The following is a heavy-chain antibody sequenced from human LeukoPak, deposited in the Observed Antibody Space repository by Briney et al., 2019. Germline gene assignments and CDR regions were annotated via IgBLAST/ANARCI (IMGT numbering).Heavy chain of an antibody. D-gene: IGHD6-13*01. V-gene: IGHV4-31*03. CDR1: GGSISSDDYY. CDR3: ARAPRYTNSWYYFDY. Sequence: SQTLSLTCTVSGGSISSDDYYWRWLRQRPGKGLEWIGYIYYTGTTYFNPSLKSRITISLNISKNQFSLKLTSMSAADTAVYYCARAPRYTNSWYYFDYWGQETQVTVSS. CDR2: IYYTGTT. J-gene: IGHJ4*02.